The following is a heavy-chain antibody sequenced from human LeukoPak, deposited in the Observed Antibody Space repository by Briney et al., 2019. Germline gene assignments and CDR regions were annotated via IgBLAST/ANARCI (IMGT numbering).Heavy chain of an antibody. CDR3: ARGVLAGWFDP. D-gene: IGHD2-8*01. J-gene: IGHJ5*02. CDR1: GGSVSSGSYY. CDR2: IYHSGST. V-gene: IGHV4-30-2*01. Sequence: SETQSLTCTVSGGSVSSGSYYWSWIRQPPGKGLEWIGYIYHSGSTYYNPSLKSRVTISVDRSKNQFSLKLSSVTAADTAVYYCARGVLAGWFDPWGQGTLVTVSS.